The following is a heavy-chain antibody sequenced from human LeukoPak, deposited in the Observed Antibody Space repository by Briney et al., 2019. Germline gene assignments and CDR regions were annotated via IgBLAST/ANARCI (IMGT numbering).Heavy chain of an antibody. D-gene: IGHD3-22*01. J-gene: IGHJ1*01. Sequence: PGGSLRLSCAASGFTFSSYAMNWIRQAPGKGLEWVSAISGSDGTTYYADSVKGRFTISRDNSKNTLYLQMNSLRAEDTAVYYCATYSSLNRREFQFWGQGTLLTVSS. V-gene: IGHV3-23*01. CDR3: ATYSSLNRREFQF. CDR2: ISGSDGTT. CDR1: GFTFSSYA.